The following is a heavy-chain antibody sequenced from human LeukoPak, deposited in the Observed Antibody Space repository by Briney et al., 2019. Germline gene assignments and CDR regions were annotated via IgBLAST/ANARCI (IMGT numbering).Heavy chain of an antibody. CDR3: ARRWRAIDY. CDR1: GGSISSSSYY. D-gene: IGHD2-15*01. V-gene: IGHV4-39*01. Sequence: SETLSLTCTVSGGSISSSSYYWGWIRQPPGKGLEWIGSIYYSGSTYYNPSLKSRVTISVDTSKNQFSLKLSSVTAADTAVYYCARRWRAIDYWGQGTLVTVSS. J-gene: IGHJ4*02. CDR2: IYYSGST.